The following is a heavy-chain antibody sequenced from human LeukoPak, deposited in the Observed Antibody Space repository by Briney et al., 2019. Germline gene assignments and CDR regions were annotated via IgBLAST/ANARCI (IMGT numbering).Heavy chain of an antibody. CDR3: ARVRIILFDVVAGPFDY. J-gene: IGHJ4*02. V-gene: IGHV1-2*02. CDR1: GYTFTGYY. CDR2: INPNRGGT. Sequence: ASVKVSCKACGYTFTGYYMHWVRQAPGQGREWMGWINPNRGGTHYAQKFQGRLTMTRDTSISTAYMELRRLRSDDTAVYHCARVRIILFDVVAGPFDYWGQGTLVTVSP. D-gene: IGHD2-15*01.